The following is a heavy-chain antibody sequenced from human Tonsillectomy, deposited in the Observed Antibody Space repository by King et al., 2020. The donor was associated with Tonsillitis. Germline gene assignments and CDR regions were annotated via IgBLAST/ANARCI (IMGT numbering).Heavy chain of an antibody. Sequence: VHLVESGGGVVQPGRSLRLSCAASGFPFSSYTMHWVRQAPGKGLEWVAVISYDENYKNSADSVKGRFTISRDNSKNTLDLQMNSLRPGDTAIYYCAREGNSYGFRWYFDLWGRGTLVTVSS. CDR2: ISYDENYK. D-gene: IGHD5-18*01. J-gene: IGHJ2*01. V-gene: IGHV3-30-3*01. CDR3: AREGNSYGFRWYFDL. CDR1: GFPFSSYT.